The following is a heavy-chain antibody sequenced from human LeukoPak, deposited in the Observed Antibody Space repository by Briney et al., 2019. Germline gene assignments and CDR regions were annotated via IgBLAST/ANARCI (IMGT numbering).Heavy chain of an antibody. D-gene: IGHD3-22*01. CDR3: ARDHPEPRHMIVVVNPFDY. V-gene: IGHV4-38-2*02. CDR1: GYSISSGYY. CDR2: IYHSGST. Sequence: SETLSLTCTVSGYSISSGYYWGWIRQPPGKGLEWIGSIYHSGSTYYNPSLKSRVTISVDTSKNQFSLKLSSVTAADTAVYYCARDHPEPRHMIVVVNPFDYWGQGTLVTVSS. J-gene: IGHJ4*02.